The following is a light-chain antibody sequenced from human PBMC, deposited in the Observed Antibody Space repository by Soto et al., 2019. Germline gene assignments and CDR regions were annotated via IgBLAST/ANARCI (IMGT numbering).Light chain of an antibody. CDR2: EAS. CDR1: QSISSW. CDR3: QQYSSYPET. V-gene: IGKV1-5*03. Sequence: DIQMTQSPSTLSASVGDRVTITCRASQSISSWLAWYQKKPGKATNLLIYEASRLESEVPSRFSGSASETEFTLTIKSLQPDDFATYFCQQYSSYPETFGQGTKV. J-gene: IGKJ1*01.